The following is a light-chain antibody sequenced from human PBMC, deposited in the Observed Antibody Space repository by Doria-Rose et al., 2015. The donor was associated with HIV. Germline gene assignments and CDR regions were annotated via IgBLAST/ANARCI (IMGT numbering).Light chain of an antibody. CDR3: QQYNSYSPST. Sequence: DIRVTQSPSTLSASVGDRVSITCRASQTISGWVAWYQQKPGKAPKLLIYKASTLENGVPSRFSGSRSGTEFTLTISSLQPDDFATYYCQQYNSYSPSTFGQGTKVEIK. CDR1: QTISGW. V-gene: IGKV1-5*03. J-gene: IGKJ1*01. CDR2: KAS.